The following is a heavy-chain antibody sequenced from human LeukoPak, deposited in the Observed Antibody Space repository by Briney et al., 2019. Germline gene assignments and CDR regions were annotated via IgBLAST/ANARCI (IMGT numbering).Heavy chain of an antibody. CDR2: INPNSGGT. CDR3: ARDLYLGGSGYYINYYYGMDV. CDR1: GYTFNAYY. J-gene: IGHJ6*02. Sequence: ASVRVSCKASGYTFNAYYMHWGRQAPGQGRGWMGWINPNSGGTNFAQNFQGRVTMTRDTSIRTAYMELSRLTSDDTAVYYCARDLYLGGSGYYINYYYGMDVWGQGTTVTVSS. V-gene: IGHV1-2*02. D-gene: IGHD3-3*01.